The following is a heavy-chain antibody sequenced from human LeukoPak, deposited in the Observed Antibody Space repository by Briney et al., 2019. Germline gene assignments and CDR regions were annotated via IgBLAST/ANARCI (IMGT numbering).Heavy chain of an antibody. J-gene: IGHJ6*03. V-gene: IGHV3-30*18. CDR3: VKDHQQLWWWQIYYMDV. Sequence: TGGSLRLSCAASGFTFSSYGMHWVRQAPGKGLEWVAVISYDGSNKYYADSVKGRFTISRDNSKNTLYLQMNSLRAEDTAVYYCVKDHQQLWWWQIYYMDVWGKGTTVTVSS. CDR2: ISYDGSNK. CDR1: GFTFSSYG. D-gene: IGHD2-21*01.